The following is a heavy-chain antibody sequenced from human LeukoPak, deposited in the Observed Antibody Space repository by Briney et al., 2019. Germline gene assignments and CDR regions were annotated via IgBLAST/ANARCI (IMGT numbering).Heavy chain of an antibody. CDR1: GGSISSGSYY. J-gene: IGHJ4*02. Sequence: SQTLSLTCTVSGGSISSGSYYWSWIRQPAGKGLEWIGRIYTSGSTNYNPSLKSRVTISVDTSKNQFSLKLSSVTAADTAVYYCARGPPPDLDYWGRGTLVTVSS. CDR3: ARGPPPDLDY. CDR2: IYTSGST. V-gene: IGHV4-61*02.